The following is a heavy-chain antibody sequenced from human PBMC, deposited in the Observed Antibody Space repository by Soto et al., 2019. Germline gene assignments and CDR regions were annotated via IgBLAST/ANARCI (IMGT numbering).Heavy chain of an antibody. J-gene: IGHJ4*02. Sequence: QVQLVESGGGVVQPGRSLRLSCAASGFTFTTYAIHWVRQAPGKGLEWVAVISNDGRGKYYADSVKGRFTISRNNSKNTLYLQMKSPRSDDTALYYCARDQFFGGGRSCYYIDYWGQGTVVTVSS. CDR3: ARDQFFGGGRSCYYIDY. D-gene: IGHD2-15*01. V-gene: IGHV3-30*04. CDR2: ISNDGRGK. CDR1: GFTFTTYA.